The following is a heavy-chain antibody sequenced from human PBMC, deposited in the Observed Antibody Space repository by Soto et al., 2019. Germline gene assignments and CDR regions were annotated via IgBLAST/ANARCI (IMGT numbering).Heavy chain of an antibody. D-gene: IGHD2-15*01. CDR3: AKDFASCYSGWGTNRGGMDV. V-gene: IGHV3-9*01. CDR1: GFTFDDYA. Sequence: GGSLRLSCAASGFTFDDYAMHWVRQAPGKGLEWVSGISWNSGSIGYADSVKGRFTTSRDNDKNSLYLQMNSLRAEDTAWYYCAKDFASCYSGWGTNRGGMDVWGQGTTVTVSS. J-gene: IGHJ6*02. CDR2: ISWNSGSI.